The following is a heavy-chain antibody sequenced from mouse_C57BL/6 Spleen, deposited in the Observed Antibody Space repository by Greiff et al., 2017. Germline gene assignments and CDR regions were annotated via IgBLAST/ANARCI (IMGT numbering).Heavy chain of an antibody. CDR1: GYTFTSYT. J-gene: IGHJ4*01. CDR3: SYGSSYAMDD. D-gene: IGHD1-1*01. V-gene: IGHV1-4*01. CDR2: INPSSGYT. Sequence: VKLQESGAELARPGASVKMSCKASGYTFTSYTMHWVKQRPGQGLEWIGYINPSSGYTKYNQKFKDKATLTADTSSSTGYMQLSGLTSEDSAVYYCSYGSSYAMDDWGQGTSVTVSS.